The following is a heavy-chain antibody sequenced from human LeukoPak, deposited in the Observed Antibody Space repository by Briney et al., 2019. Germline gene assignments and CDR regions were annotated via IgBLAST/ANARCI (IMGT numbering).Heavy chain of an antibody. D-gene: IGHD3-9*01. Sequence: GASVKVSCKASGFNFTTYGINWVRQATGQGLEWMGWMNPNSGNTGYAQKFQGRVTMTRNTSISIAYMELSSLRSDDTAVYYCARATGKDILTGRKLDNWGQGTLVTVSS. CDR1: GFNFTTYG. CDR2: MNPNSGNT. V-gene: IGHV1-8*02. CDR3: ARATGKDILTGRKLDN. J-gene: IGHJ4*02.